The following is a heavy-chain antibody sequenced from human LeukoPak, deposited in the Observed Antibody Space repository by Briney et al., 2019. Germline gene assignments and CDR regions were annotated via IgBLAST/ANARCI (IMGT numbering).Heavy chain of an antibody. CDR1: GFTFSSYG. V-gene: IGHV3-23*01. CDR2: ISASGGST. J-gene: IGHJ4*02. D-gene: IGHD2-2*01. Sequence: GGSLRLSCAASGFTFSSYGMNWVRQAPGKGLEWVSAISASGGSTYYADSVKGRFTISRDNSKNTVYLQMNSLRAEDTAVYYCAKVPGAVYYFDYWGQGTLVPVSS. CDR3: AKVPGAVYYFDY.